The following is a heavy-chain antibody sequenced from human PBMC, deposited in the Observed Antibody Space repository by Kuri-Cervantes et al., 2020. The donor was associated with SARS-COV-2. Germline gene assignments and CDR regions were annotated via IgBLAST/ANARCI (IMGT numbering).Heavy chain of an antibody. CDR3: ARDLREAGSNWFDP. V-gene: IGHV1-58*01. D-gene: IGHD3-10*01. Sequence: SVKVSCKASGFTFTSSAVQWVRQARGQRLEWIGWIVVGSGNTNYAQKFQERVTITRDMSTSTAYMELRSLRSDDTAVYYCARDLREAGSNWFDPWGQGTLVTVSS. J-gene: IGHJ5*02. CDR2: IVVGSGNT. CDR1: GFTFTSSA.